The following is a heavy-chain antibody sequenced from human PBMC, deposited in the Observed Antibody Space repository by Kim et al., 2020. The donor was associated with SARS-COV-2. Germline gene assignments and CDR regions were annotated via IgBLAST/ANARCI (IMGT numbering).Heavy chain of an antibody. CDR2: IKSKTDGGTT. CDR3: TTDKSRYFDWLEVANWFDP. J-gene: IGHJ5*02. V-gene: IGHV3-15*01. D-gene: IGHD3-9*01. Sequence: GGSLRLSCAASGFTFSNAWMSWVRQAPGKGLEWVGRIKSKTDGGTTDYAAPVKGRFTISRDDSKNTLYLQMNSLKTEDTAVYYCTTDKSRYFDWLEVANWFDPWGQGTLVTVSS. CDR1: GFTFSNAW.